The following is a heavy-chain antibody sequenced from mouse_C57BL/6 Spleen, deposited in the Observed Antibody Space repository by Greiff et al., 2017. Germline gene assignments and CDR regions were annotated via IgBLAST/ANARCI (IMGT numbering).Heavy chain of an antibody. CDR3: ARSLDGYDRYFDV. D-gene: IGHD2-2*01. V-gene: IGHV1-18*01. CDR1: GYTFTDYN. CDR2: INPNNGGT. Sequence: VQLQQSGPELVKPGASVKIPCKASGYTFTDYNMDWVKQSPGKSLEWIGDINPNNGGTIYNQKFKGKATLTVDKSSSTAYMELRSLTSEDTAVYYCARSLDGYDRYFDVWGTGTTVTVSS. J-gene: IGHJ1*03.